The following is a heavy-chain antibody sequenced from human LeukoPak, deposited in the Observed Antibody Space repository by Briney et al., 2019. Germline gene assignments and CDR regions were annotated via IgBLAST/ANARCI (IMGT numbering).Heavy chain of an antibody. Sequence: SETLSLTCAVSGGSISSSNWWSWVRQPPGKGLEWSGEFYQSGSNNYNPSLKSRVTISVDTSKNQFSLKLSSVTAADTAVYYCARASHRSHDTIYGMDVWGQGTTVIVSS. D-gene: IGHD3-9*01. CDR1: GGSISSSNW. J-gene: IGHJ6*02. CDR2: FYQSGSN. CDR3: ARASHRSHDTIYGMDV. V-gene: IGHV4-4*02.